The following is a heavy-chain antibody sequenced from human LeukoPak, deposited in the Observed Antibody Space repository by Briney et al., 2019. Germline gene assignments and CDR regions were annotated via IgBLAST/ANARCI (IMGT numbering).Heavy chain of an antibody. J-gene: IGHJ3*01. Sequence: ASVQDSCLASGCTLHTYAISWVRQAPGQDLEGMGWINAYNGNTNYAQKFQDRVSMTTDKTTSTAHLVLRSVRSEDTAMYCCARAEREHQNMIVLVINVAFDVWGQGTMVTVS. CDR2: INAYNGNT. CDR3: ARAEREHQNMIVLVINVAFDV. V-gene: IGHV1-18*01. CDR1: GCTLHTYA. D-gene: IGHD3-22*01.